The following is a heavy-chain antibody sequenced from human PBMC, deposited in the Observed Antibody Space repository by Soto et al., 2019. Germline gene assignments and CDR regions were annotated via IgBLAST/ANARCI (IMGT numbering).Heavy chain of an antibody. D-gene: IGHD3-22*01. V-gene: IGHV1-46*01. CDR2: INPSGGST. Sequence: ASVKVSCKASGGTFSSYAFSWVRQAPGQGLEWMGIINPSGGSTSYAQKFQGRVTMTGDTSTSTVYMELSSLRSEDTAVYYCARGGIPYYYDSSGCEIWGQGTLVTVSS. J-gene: IGHJ4*02. CDR1: GGTFSSYA. CDR3: ARGGIPYYYDSSGCEI.